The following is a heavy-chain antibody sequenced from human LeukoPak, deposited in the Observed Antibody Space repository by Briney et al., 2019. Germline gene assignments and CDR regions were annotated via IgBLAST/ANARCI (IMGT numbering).Heavy chain of an antibody. Sequence: GGSLRLSCAASGFTFSSYSMIWVRQAPGKGLEWVSSISGTSRYIYYADSMKGRFTVSRDNAKNSLFLQINSLRAEDTAVYYCARVSWDIVVVPAAAFDPWGQGTLVTVSS. CDR3: ARVSWDIVVVPAAAFDP. D-gene: IGHD2-2*01. CDR1: GFTFSSYS. V-gene: IGHV3-21*01. CDR2: ISGTSRYI. J-gene: IGHJ5*02.